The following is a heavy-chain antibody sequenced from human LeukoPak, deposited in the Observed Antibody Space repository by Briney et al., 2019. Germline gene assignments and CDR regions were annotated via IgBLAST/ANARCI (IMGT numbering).Heavy chain of an antibody. J-gene: IGHJ4*02. CDR3: AREGGRVGAPLYY. CDR1: GFIFSSYG. D-gene: IGHD1-26*01. CDR2: IWSDGSSK. Sequence: GGSLRLSCAASGFIFSSYGMHWVRQAPGKGLEWVAVIWSDGSSKYYSDSVKGRVTISRDNSKNTVYLQMNSLRAEDTAMYYCAREGGRVGAPLYYWGQGTLVTVSS. V-gene: IGHV3-33*08.